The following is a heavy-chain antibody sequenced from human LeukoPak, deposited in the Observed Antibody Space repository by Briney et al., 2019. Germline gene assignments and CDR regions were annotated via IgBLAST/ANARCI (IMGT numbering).Heavy chain of an antibody. Sequence: GGSLRLSCAASGFTFSDYYMSWIRQAPGKGMEWVSYISSSGSTIYYADSVKGRFTISRDNAKNSLYLQMNSLRAEDTAVYYCARESWYYYGSGVRWFDPWGQGTLVTVSS. CDR2: ISSSGSTI. J-gene: IGHJ5*02. CDR3: ARESWYYYGSGVRWFDP. CDR1: GFTFSDYY. D-gene: IGHD3-10*01. V-gene: IGHV3-11*04.